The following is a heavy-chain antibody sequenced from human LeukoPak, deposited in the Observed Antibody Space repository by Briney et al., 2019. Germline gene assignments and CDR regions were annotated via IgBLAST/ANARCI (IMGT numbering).Heavy chain of an antibody. Sequence: SGPTLLNPTPTLTLTCTFSGFSLRTRGMCVSWIRQPPGKALEWLSLIDWDDDKYYSTSLKTRLTISKDTSKNQVVLTMTNMDPVDTATYYCARYGSGSYSYGMDVWGLGTTVTVSS. D-gene: IGHD3-10*01. CDR3: ARYGSGSYSYGMDV. J-gene: IGHJ6*02. CDR1: GFSLRTRGMC. CDR2: IDWDDDK. V-gene: IGHV2-70*01.